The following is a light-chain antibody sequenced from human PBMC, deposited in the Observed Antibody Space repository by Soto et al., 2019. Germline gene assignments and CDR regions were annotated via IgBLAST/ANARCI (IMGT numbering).Light chain of an antibody. CDR2: EVS. CDR3: LQTLQPIFS. J-gene: IGKJ3*01. Sequence: IVMTQTPLSLSVTPGQPATISCRSSQSLFHTDGKTYLHWYVQKPGQTPRLLIYEVSSPFSGVPDRISGSGSKTDFTLRISRVEADDVGVYYCLQTLQPIFSFGPGTKVDIK. V-gene: IGKV2D-29*01. CDR1: QSLFHTDGKTY.